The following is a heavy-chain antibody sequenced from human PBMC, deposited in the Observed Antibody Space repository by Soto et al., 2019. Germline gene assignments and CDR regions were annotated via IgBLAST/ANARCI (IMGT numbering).Heavy chain of an antibody. CDR2: ISAYNGDT. J-gene: IGHJ4*02. CDR3: VRDPDGHIDFDY. V-gene: IGHV1-18*01. CDR1: GYTFTSYG. Sequence: QVQLVQSGAAVKEPGASVKISCKASGYTFTSYGISWVRQAPGQGLEWMSWISAYNGDTNYAQKVQGRVTMTTDTSTSTAFMELRSLRFDDTAVYYCVRDPDGHIDFDYWGQGTLVTVSS.